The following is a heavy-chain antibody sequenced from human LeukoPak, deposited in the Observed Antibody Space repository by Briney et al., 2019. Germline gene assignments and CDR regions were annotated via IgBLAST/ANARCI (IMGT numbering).Heavy chain of an antibody. D-gene: IGHD3-3*01. CDR2: ISSSGSTI. CDR3: AKIWSSDYRRLFDY. CDR1: GFTFSSYE. Sequence: GGSLRLSCAASGFTFSSYEMNWVRQAPGKGLEWVSYISSSGSTIYYADSVKGRFTISRDNAKNSLYLQMNSLRAEDTAVYYCAKIWSSDYRRLFDYWGQGVLVTVSS. J-gene: IGHJ4*02. V-gene: IGHV3-48*03.